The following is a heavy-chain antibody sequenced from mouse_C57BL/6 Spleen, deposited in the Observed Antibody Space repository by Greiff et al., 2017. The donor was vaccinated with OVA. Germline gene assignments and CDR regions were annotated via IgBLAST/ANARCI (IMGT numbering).Heavy chain of an antibody. D-gene: IGHD2-3*01. CDR3: ARERHDGYYAMDY. Sequence: VQLKESGAELVRPGTSVKMSCKASGYTFTNYWIGWAKQRPGHGLEWIGDIYPGGGYTNYNEKFKGKATLTADKSSSTAYVQFSSLTSEDSAIYYCARERHDGYYAMDYWGQGTSVTVSS. CDR1: GYTFTNYW. CDR2: IYPGGGYT. V-gene: IGHV1-63*01. J-gene: IGHJ4*01.